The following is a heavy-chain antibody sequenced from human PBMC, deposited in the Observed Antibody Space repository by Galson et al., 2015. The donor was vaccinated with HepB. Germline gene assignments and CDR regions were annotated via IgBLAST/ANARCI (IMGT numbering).Heavy chain of an antibody. CDR2: ISSSSSYI. V-gene: IGHV3-21*01. D-gene: IGHD6-13*01. Sequence: SLRLSCAASGFTFSSYSMNWVRQAPGKGLEWVSSISSSSSYIYYADSVKGRFTISRDNAKNSLYLQMNSLRAEDTAVYYCAREGTAAAGKDYWGQGTLVTVSS. CDR1: GFTFSSYS. CDR3: AREGTAAAGKDY. J-gene: IGHJ4*02.